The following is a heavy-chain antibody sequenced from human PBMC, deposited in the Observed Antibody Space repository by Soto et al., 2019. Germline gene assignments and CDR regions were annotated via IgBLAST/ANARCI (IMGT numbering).Heavy chain of an antibody. Sequence: QVQVVQSGAEVKKPGSSVKVSCKVSGGIFTNNAISWVRQAPGQGLEWLGGVIPLFDTAYYAQIFRGRLRISADGATTPAYMELTGLTSADTAVYFCATAGHNDGYNFSHGMELWAQGTTVTVS. CDR3: ATAGHNDGYNFSHGMEL. D-gene: IGHD3-16*01. V-gene: IGHV1-69*01. CDR2: VIPLFDTA. J-gene: IGHJ6*02. CDR1: GGIFTNNA.